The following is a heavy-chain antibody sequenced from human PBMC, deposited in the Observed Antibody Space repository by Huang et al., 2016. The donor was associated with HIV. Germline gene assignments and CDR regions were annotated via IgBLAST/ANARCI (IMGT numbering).Heavy chain of an antibody. J-gene: IGHJ4*02. CDR1: GFDFASFG. D-gene: IGHD4-4*01. CDR2: IQYDGINK. CDR3: AKPTNSNGYFDY. Sequence: QVQLVESGGGVVQPGGSLRLSCGASGFDFASFGRHWVRQAPGRGPEWVAFIQYDGINKFYADSVKGRFTISRDSSKNTVFLQMDSLTTDDTAIYFCAKPTNSNGYFDYWGQGTRVTVSS. V-gene: IGHV3-30*02.